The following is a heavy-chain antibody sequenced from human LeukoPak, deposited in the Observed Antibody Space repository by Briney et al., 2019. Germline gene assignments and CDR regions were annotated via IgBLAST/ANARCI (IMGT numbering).Heavy chain of an antibody. Sequence: GGSLRLSCAASGFTFSSYAMSWVRQAPGKGLEWVSAISGSGGSTYYADCVKGRFTISRDNSKNTLYLQMNSLRAEDTAVYYCAKNWYSSGWYRLYYYYMDVWGKGTTVTVSS. CDR2: ISGSGGST. CDR3: AKNWYSSGWYRLYYYYMDV. J-gene: IGHJ6*03. CDR1: GFTFSSYA. D-gene: IGHD6-19*01. V-gene: IGHV3-23*01.